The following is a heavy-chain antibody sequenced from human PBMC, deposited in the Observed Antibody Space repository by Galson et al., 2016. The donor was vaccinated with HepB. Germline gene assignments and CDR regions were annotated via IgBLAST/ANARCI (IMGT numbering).Heavy chain of an antibody. CDR2: IKSKTDGGKT. V-gene: IGHV3-15*01. CDR3: IPTVSFWSGPYGIQV. CDR1: GFTFSNAW. J-gene: IGHJ6*02. Sequence: SLRLSCAASGFTFSNAWMTWVRQAPGKGLEWVGHIKSKTDGGKTEHAAPVKGRFTISSDDSKNTLYLEMNSLKIEDTAVYYCIPTVSFWSGPYGIQVWGQGTTVTVSS. D-gene: IGHD3-3*01.